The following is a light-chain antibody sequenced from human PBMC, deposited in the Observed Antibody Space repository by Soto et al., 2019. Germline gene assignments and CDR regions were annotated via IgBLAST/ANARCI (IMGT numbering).Light chain of an antibody. J-gene: IGKJ5*01. CDR1: QSISSW. CDR2: DAS. Sequence: IQMTQSPSTLSASVGDRVTITCRASQSISSWLAWYQQKPGKAPKLLIYDASSLESGVPSRFSGSGSGTEFTLTISSLQPYDFATYYRQQYNSYPITFGQGTRLEIK. CDR3: QQYNSYPIT. V-gene: IGKV1-5*01.